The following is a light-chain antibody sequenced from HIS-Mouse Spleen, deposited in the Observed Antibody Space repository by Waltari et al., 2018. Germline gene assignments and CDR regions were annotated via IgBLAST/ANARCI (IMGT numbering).Light chain of an antibody. V-gene: IGLV2-18*02. J-gene: IGLJ1*01. CDR3: SSYTSSSTV. CDR1: SSDVGSYNR. Sequence: QSALTQPPSVSGSPGQSVTISCTGTSSDVGSYNRVSWYQQPPGTAPKLMIYEASNRPPGVPDRFSGSKSGNTASLTISGLQAEDEADYYCSSYTSSSTVFGTGTKVTVL. CDR2: EAS.